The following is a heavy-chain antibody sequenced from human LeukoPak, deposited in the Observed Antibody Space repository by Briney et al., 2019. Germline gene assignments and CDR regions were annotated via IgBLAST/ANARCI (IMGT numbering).Heavy chain of an antibody. V-gene: IGHV1-8*01. Sequence: GASVKVSCKASGYTFTSYDINWVRQATGPGLEWMGWMNPNSGNTGYAQKFQGRVTMTRNTSISTAYMELSSLRSEDTAVYYCARVRDYYDSSGYTDAFDIWGQGTMVTVSS. J-gene: IGHJ3*02. CDR1: GYTFTSYD. CDR3: ARVRDYYDSSGYTDAFDI. CDR2: MNPNSGNT. D-gene: IGHD3-22*01.